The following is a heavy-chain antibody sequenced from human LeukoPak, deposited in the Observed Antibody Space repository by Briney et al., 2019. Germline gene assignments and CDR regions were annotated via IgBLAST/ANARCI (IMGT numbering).Heavy chain of an antibody. J-gene: IGHJ5*02. CDR2: ISYDGSNK. D-gene: IGHD5/OR15-5a*01. CDR1: GFTFSSYG. CDR3: AKEWPSTSVYWFDP. Sequence: AGGSLRLSCAASGFTFSSYGMHWVRQAPGKGLEWVAVISYDGSNKYYADSVKGRFTISRDNSKNTLYLQMNSLRAEDTAVYYCAKEWPSTSVYWFDPWGQGTLVTVSS. V-gene: IGHV3-30*18.